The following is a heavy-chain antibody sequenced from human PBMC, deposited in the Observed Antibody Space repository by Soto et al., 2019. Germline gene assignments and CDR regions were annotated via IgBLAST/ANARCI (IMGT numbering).Heavy chain of an antibody. CDR1: GFTFSSYA. CDR2: ISGSGGST. Sequence: PGGSLRLSCAASGFTFSSYAMSWVRQAPGKGLEWVSAISGSGGSTYYADSVKGRFTISRDNSKNTLYLQMSSLRAEDTAVYYCATGRANYDILTGYYRGNAFDIWGQGTMVTVSS. V-gene: IGHV3-23*01. CDR3: ATGRANYDILTGYYRGNAFDI. D-gene: IGHD3-9*01. J-gene: IGHJ3*02.